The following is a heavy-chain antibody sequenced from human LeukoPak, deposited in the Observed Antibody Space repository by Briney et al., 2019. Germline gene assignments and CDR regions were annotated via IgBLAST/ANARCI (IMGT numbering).Heavy chain of an antibody. D-gene: IGHD3-22*01. CDR1: GFPFSSYG. Sequence: GGSLRLSCAASGFPFSSYGMHWVRQAPGKGLEWVAVISYDGSNKYYADSVKGRFTISRDNSKNTLYLQMNSLRAEDTAVYYCAKEVVYDSSGYSFYFDYWGQGTLVTVSS. J-gene: IGHJ4*02. CDR3: AKEVVYDSSGYSFYFDY. CDR2: ISYDGSNK. V-gene: IGHV3-30*18.